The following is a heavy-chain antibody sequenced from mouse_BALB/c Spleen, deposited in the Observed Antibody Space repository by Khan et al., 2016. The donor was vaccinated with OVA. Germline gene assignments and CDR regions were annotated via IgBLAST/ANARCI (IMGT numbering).Heavy chain of an antibody. J-gene: IGHJ3*01. CDR1: GLSLTNYG. CDR2: IWGDGST. V-gene: IGHV2-3*01. CDR3: AIIYYGYDWFAY. D-gene: IGHD2-2*01. Sequence: QVQLKELGPGLVAPSQSLSIRCTVSGLSLTNYGVSWVRQPPGKGLEWLGVIWGDGSTNYHSVLKSRLSISKDNSKSQVFVKLNSLQTDDTATYYCAIIYYGYDWFAYWGQGTLVTVSA.